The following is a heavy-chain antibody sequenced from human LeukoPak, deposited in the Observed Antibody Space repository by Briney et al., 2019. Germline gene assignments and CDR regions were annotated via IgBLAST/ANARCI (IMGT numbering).Heavy chain of an antibody. J-gene: IGHJ4*02. CDR3: AQSSGWDSLKY. V-gene: IGHV1-2*02. D-gene: IGHD6-19*01. CDR1: GHTFTGYY. CDR2: INPNSGGT. Sequence: ASVKVSCKASGHTFTGYYMHWVRQAPGQGLEWMGWINPNSGGTNHAQKFQGRVSMTRDTSSSTAYMELSRLRSDDTAVYYCAQSSGWDSLKYWGQGTLVIVSS.